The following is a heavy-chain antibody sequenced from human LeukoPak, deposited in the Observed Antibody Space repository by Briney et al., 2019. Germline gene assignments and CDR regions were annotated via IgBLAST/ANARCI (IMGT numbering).Heavy chain of an antibody. D-gene: IGHD2-2*01. CDR2: IIPIFGTA. J-gene: IGHJ3*02. CDR3: ARVHCSSTSCPKLDDAFDI. CDR1: GGTFSSYA. V-gene: IGHV1-69*13. Sequence: SVKVSCKASGGTFSSYAISWVRQAPGQGLEWMGGIIPIFGTANYAQKSQGRVTITADESTSTAYMELSSLRSEDTAVYYCARVHCSSTSCPKLDDAFDIWGQGTMVTVSS.